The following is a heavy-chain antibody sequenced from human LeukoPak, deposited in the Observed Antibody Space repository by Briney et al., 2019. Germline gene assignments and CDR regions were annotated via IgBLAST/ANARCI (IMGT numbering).Heavy chain of an antibody. D-gene: IGHD6-13*01. CDR1: GFTFSSYS. Sequence: GVSLRLSCAASGFTFSSYSMNWVRQAPGKGLEWVSSISSSSSYIYYADSVKGRFTISRDNAKNSLYLQMNSLRAEDTAVYYCARGAAAAGYYYGMDVWGQGTTVTVSS. J-gene: IGHJ6*02. V-gene: IGHV3-21*01. CDR2: ISSSSSYI. CDR3: ARGAAAAGYYYGMDV.